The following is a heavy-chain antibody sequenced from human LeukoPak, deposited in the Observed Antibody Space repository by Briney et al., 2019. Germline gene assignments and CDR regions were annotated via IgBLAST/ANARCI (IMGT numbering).Heavy chain of an antibody. CDR3: AREAKLVLAY. CDR2: IYYSGST. Sequence: PSETLSLTCTVSGGSISSYYWSWIRQPPGKGLEWIGYIYYSGSTNYNPSLKSRVTISVDTSKNQFSLKLSSVTAADTAVYYCAREAKLVLAYWGQGTLVTVSS. V-gene: IGHV4-59*12. J-gene: IGHJ4*02. D-gene: IGHD6-13*01. CDR1: GGSISSYY.